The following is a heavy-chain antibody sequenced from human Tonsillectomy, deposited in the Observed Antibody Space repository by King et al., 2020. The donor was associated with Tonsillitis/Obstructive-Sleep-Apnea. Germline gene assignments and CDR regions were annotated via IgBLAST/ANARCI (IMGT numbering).Heavy chain of an antibody. V-gene: IGHV3-7*04. D-gene: IGHD3-3*01. CDR1: GFTFSSYW. CDR2: IKQDGSEK. CDR3: AGELRFLEWFHDY. J-gene: IGHJ4*02. Sequence: VQLVESGGGLVQPGGSLRLSCAASGFTFSSYWLSWFRQASGRGLEWVSNIKQDGSEKYYCDSVKGRFTISRDNAKNSLYLQMNSLRAEDTAVYYCAGELRFLEWFHDYWGQGTLVTVSS.